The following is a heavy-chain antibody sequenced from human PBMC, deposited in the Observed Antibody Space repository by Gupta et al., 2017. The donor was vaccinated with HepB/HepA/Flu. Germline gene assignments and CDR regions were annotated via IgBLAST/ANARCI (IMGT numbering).Heavy chain of an antibody. CDR1: GFTVSSNS. CDR3: ARDPRGSSFFDY. D-gene: IGHD6-6*01. CDR2: IYSGGTT. Sequence: EVQLVESGGVLVQPGGSVRPSCAASGFTVSSNSMNWVRQAPGKGLEWVSVIYSGGTTYYADSVKGRFTISRDISKNTLYLQMNSLRAEDTAVYYCARDPRGSSFFDYWGQGTLVTVSS. J-gene: IGHJ4*02. V-gene: IGHV3-66*01.